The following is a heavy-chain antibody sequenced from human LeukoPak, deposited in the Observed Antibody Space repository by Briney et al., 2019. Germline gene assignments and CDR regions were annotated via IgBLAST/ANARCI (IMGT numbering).Heavy chain of an antibody. Sequence: ASVKVSCKASGGTFSSYAISWVRQAPGQGLEWMGGIIPIFGTANYAQKFQGRVTITTDESTSTAYMELSSLRSEDTAVYYCASISDDYGGNSGRGYWGQGTLVTVSS. CDR1: GGTFSSYA. D-gene: IGHD4-23*01. J-gene: IGHJ4*02. V-gene: IGHV1-69*05. CDR2: IIPIFGTA. CDR3: ASISDDYGGNSGRGY.